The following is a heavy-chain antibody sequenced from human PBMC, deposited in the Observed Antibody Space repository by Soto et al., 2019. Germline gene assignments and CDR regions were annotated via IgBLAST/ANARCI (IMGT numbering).Heavy chain of an antibody. Sequence: PGGSLRLSCAASGFTFSDYYMSWVRQTPGKGLDWVSYIGFTDATIYYADSVKGRFTISRDNAKNSLYLQMNSLRAEDTAVYYCARGSVTTDYWGQGTLVTVSS. CDR1: GFTFSDYY. J-gene: IGHJ4*02. D-gene: IGHD4-17*01. V-gene: IGHV3-11*01. CDR3: ARGSVTTDY. CDR2: IGFTDATI.